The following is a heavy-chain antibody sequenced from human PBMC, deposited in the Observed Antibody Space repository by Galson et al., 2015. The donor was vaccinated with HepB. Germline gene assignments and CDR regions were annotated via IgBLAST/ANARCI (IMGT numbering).Heavy chain of an antibody. CDR3: ARSDRFGERPIDY. Sequence: SLRLSCAASGFTFSSYAMHWVRQAPGKGLEWVAVISYDGSNKYYADSVKGRFTISRDNSKNTLYLQMNSLRAEDTAVYYCARSDRFGERPIDYWGQGTLVTVSS. CDR1: GFTFSSYA. D-gene: IGHD3-10*01. V-gene: IGHV3-30-3*01. J-gene: IGHJ4*02. CDR2: ISYDGSNK.